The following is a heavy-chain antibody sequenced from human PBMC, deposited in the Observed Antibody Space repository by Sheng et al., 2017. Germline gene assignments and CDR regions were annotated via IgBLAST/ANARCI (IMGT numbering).Heavy chain of an antibody. Sequence: QVQLVESGGGVVQAGTSLRLSCAASTFTFKNYLWVRQAPGKGLEWVAVISYDGTNKYYADSVKGRFTISRDNSKNTLFLQMNSLRAEDTAVYYCARDGVGAVVEAAIDSPYYYGMDVWGQGP. D-gene: IGHD2-15*01. J-gene: IGHJ6*02. V-gene: IGHV3-30*01. CDR3: ARDGVGAVVEAAIDSPYYYGMDV. CDR1: TFTFKNY. CDR2: ISYDGTNK.